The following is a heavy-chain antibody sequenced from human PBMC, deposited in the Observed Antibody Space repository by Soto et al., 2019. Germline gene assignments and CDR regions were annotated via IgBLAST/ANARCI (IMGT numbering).Heavy chain of an antibody. D-gene: IGHD2-21*02. CDR1: GYTFTSYA. V-gene: IGHV1-3*05. CDR3: ARSIVVVTALDY. J-gene: IGHJ4*02. CDR2: INAGNGNT. Sequence: QVQLVQSGAEEKKPGASVKVSCKASGYTFTSYAMHWLRQAPGQRLEWMGWINAGNGNTKYSQKFQGRVTITRDTSASTAYMELSSLRSEDTAVYYCARSIVVVTALDYWCQGTLFTVSS.